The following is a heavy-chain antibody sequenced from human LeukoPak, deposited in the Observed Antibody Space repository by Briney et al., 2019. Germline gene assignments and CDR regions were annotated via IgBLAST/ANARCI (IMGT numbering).Heavy chain of an antibody. D-gene: IGHD6-13*01. Sequence: SETLSLTCGVSGGSLSGYYWTWIRQPPGKGLEWIGDISYSGDPNYNPSLRSRVNFFVDMSENQFSLKLSSVTAADTAVYYCARVREQQASPPYNWFDPWGQGTLVTVSS. CDR1: GGSLSGYY. J-gene: IGHJ5*02. CDR2: ISYSGDP. CDR3: ARVREQQASPPYNWFDP. V-gene: IGHV4-34*01.